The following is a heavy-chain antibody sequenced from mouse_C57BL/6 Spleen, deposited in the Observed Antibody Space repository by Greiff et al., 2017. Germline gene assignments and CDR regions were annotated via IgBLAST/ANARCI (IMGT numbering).Heavy chain of an antibody. CDR3: TRGGVGLPFDY. V-gene: IGHV1-15*01. Sequence: VQLQQSGAELVRPGASVTLSCKASGYTFTDYEMHWVKQTPVHGLEWIGAIDPETGGTAYNQKFKGKAILTADKSSSTAYMELRSLTSEDSAVYYCTRGGVGLPFDYWGQGTTLTVAS. J-gene: IGHJ2*01. D-gene: IGHD4-1*01. CDR2: IDPETGGT. CDR1: GYTFTDYE.